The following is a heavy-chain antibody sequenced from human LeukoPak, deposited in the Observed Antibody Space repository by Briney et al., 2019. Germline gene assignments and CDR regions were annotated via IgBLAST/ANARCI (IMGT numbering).Heavy chain of an antibody. Sequence: ASVKVSCKASGYTFSNYAITWVRQAPGQGLGWMGWISANNGNTNYAQNLQGRVTMTTDTSTNTAYMELRSLRSDDTAVYYCGRGNSRYNWNDGGVDYWGQGTLVTVSS. V-gene: IGHV1-18*01. CDR2: ISANNGNT. D-gene: IGHD1-1*01. CDR1: GYTFSNYA. J-gene: IGHJ4*02. CDR3: GRGNSRYNWNDGGVDY.